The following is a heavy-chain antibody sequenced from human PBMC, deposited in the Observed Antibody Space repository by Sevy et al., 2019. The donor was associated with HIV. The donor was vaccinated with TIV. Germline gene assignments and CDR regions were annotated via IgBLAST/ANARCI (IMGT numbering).Heavy chain of an antibody. CDR1: GFTFSSYA. CDR2: ISGSGGST. V-gene: IGHV3-23*01. CDR3: AKVARRIAVAGTAWGYFDY. D-gene: IGHD6-19*01. Sequence: GGSLRLSCAASGFTFSSYAMSWVRQAPGKGLEWVSAISGSGGSTYYADSVKGRFTISRDNSKNTLYLQMNSLRAEDTAVYYCAKVARRIAVAGTAWGYFDYWGQGTLVTVSS. J-gene: IGHJ4*02.